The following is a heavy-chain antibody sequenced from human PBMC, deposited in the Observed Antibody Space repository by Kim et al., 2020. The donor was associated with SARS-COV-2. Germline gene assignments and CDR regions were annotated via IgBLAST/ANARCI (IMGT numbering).Heavy chain of an antibody. Sequence: TNYNPSLKSRVTISVDTSKNQFSLKRSSVTAADTAVYYCARESPSGGMDVWGQGTTVTVSS. J-gene: IGHJ6*02. CDR2: T. V-gene: IGHV4-34*01. CDR3: ARESPSGGMDV.